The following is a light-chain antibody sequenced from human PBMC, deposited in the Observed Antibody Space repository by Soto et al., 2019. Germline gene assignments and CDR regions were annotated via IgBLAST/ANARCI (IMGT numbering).Light chain of an antibody. Sequence: DIQMTHSPSTLSASVGDRVTITCRASQSISGWLAWYQQKPGQAPKLLIYKASSLESGVPSRFSGSGSATEFTLTISGLQPDDFATYYCQQYYTYPWTFGQGTKVDI. J-gene: IGKJ1*01. CDR2: KAS. CDR3: QQYYTYPWT. CDR1: QSISGW. V-gene: IGKV1-5*03.